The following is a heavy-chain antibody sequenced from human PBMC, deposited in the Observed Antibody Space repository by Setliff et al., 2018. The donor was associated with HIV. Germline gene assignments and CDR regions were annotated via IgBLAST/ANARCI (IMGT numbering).Heavy chain of an antibody. Sequence: TGGSLRLSCAVSGLTFKSYGFHWVRQIPGKGPEWVTFIQYDESNKHYADSVRGRFTISRDNAENSLYLQMSSLRAEDTAVYYCARKLRPGHGMDVWGQGTTVTVSS. J-gene: IGHJ6*02. D-gene: IGHD3-10*01. CDR1: GLTFKSYG. V-gene: IGHV3-30*02. CDR2: IQYDESNK. CDR3: ARKLRPGHGMDV.